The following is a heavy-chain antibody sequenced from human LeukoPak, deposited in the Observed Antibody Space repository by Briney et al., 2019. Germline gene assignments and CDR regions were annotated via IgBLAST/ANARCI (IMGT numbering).Heavy chain of an antibody. V-gene: IGHV3-48*03. CDR2: ISSSDNTI. CDR1: GFTFRSYE. Sequence: PGGSLRLSCAASGFTFRSYEMSWVRQAPGKGLEWVSYISSSDNTIYYADSVKGRFTISRDNAKNSLYLQMNSLRAEDTAVYYCARALRYFDWLSPWTFDFWGPGTLVTVSS. CDR3: ARALRYFDWLSPWTFDF. J-gene: IGHJ4*02. D-gene: IGHD3-9*01.